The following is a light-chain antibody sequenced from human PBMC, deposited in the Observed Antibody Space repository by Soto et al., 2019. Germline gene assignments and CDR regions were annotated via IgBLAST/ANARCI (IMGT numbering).Light chain of an antibody. CDR3: GTWDSSLNVGV. Sequence: QSVLTQPPSVSAAPGQKVTISCSGSNSNIGNNYVSWYQHLPGTAPKLLIYDSNKRPSGIPDRFSGSKSGTSATLGITGLQTGDEADYYCGTWDSSLNVGVFGTGTKLTVL. J-gene: IGLJ1*01. CDR1: NSNIGNNY. V-gene: IGLV1-51*01. CDR2: DSN.